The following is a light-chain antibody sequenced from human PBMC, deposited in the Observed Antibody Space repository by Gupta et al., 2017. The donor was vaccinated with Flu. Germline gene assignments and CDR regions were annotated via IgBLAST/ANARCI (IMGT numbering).Light chain of an antibody. CDR3: QQGKSYSQLN. J-gene: IGKJ4*01. CDR2: RAS. V-gene: IGKV1-9*01. CDR1: QGVSFF. Sequence: SFLYASVGDRVTSTCRASQGVSFFFDWYKQKSGQAPKVLIYRASTWQSGVPSRFSGSGSGTDXTLTITXRQQEDFATYYCQQGKSYSQLNFGXGTKVEMK.